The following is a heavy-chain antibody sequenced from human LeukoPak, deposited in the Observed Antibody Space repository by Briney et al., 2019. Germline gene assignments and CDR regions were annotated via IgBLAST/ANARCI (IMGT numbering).Heavy chain of an antibody. CDR2: IYYSGST. CDR1: GVSISSYY. Sequence: SETLSLTCTVSGVSISSYYWSWIRQPPGKGLEWIGYIYYSGSTNYNPSLKSRVTISVDTSKNQFSLKLSSVTAADTAVYYCARGGSGTYYYDSSGYYTFEYFQYWGQGTLVTVSS. V-gene: IGHV4-59*01. D-gene: IGHD3-22*01. CDR3: ARGGSGTYYYDSSGYYTFEYFQY. J-gene: IGHJ1*01.